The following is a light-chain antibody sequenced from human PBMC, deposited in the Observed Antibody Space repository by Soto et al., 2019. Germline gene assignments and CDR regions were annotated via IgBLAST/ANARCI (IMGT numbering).Light chain of an antibody. CDR3: QVWDISRDHVV. J-gene: IGLJ2*01. CDR1: NIGSKS. Sequence: SYELTQPHSVAVAPGKTARITCGGNNIGSKSVNWYQQKPGQAPVLVIYYDSDLPSGIPERFSGYNSGNTATLTISRVEAEYESEYYCQVWDISRDHVVFGGGTKLTVL. V-gene: IGLV3-21*04. CDR2: YDS.